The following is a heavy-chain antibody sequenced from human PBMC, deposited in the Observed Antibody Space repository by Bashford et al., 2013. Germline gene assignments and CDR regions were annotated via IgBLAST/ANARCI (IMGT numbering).Heavy chain of an antibody. D-gene: IGHD3-22*01. CDR2: IYYSGST. Sequence: SETLSLTCTVSGGSISSSSYYWGWIRQPPGKGLEWIGSIYYSGSTYYNPSLKSRVTISVDTSKNQFSLKLSSVTAADTAVYYCARDPYYYDSSGGNWGQGTLVTVSS. CDR3: ARDPYYYDSSGGN. CDR1: GGSISSSSYY. J-gene: IGHJ4*02. V-gene: IGHV4-39*07.